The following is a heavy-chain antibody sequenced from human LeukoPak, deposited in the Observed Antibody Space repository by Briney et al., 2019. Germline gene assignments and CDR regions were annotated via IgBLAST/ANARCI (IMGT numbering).Heavy chain of an antibody. CDR1: GYTFTSYA. CDR3: AREGVIAAGAFDY. J-gene: IGHJ4*02. Sequence: ASVKVSCKASGYTFTSYATHWVRQAPGQRLEWMGWINAGNGNTKYSQKFQGRVTITRDTSASTAYMELSSLRSEDTAVYYCAREGVIAAGAFDYWGQGTLVTVSS. V-gene: IGHV1-3*01. CDR2: INAGNGNT. D-gene: IGHD6-13*01.